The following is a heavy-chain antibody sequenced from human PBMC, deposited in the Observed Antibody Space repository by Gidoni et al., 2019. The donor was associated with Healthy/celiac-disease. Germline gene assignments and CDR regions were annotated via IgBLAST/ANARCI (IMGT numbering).Heavy chain of an antibody. CDR1: GFTFSSYA. CDR3: ARGGHLFDERSSGYYSWYFDL. V-gene: IGHV3-13*04. D-gene: IGHD3-22*01. J-gene: IGHJ2*01. Sequence: EVQLVESGGGLVQPGGSLRLSCAASGFTFSSYAMHWVRQATGKGLEWGSAIGTAGDTYYPGSVKGRFTISRENAKNSLYLQMNSLRAGDTDVYYCARGGHLFDERSSGYYSWYFDLWGRGTLVNVSS. CDR2: IGTAGDT.